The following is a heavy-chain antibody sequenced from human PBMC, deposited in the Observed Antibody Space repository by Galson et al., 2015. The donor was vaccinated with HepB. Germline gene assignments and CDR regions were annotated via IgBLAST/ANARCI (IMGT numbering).Heavy chain of an antibody. CDR1: GFTFSSYS. CDR2: ISSSSSTI. Sequence: SLRLSCAASGFTFSSYSMNWVRQAPGKGLEWVSYISSSSSTIYYADSVKGRFTISRDNAKNSLYLQMNSLRAEDTAVYYCARLSDNQLWTVPPDYWGQGTLVTVSS. J-gene: IGHJ4*02. D-gene: IGHD5-18*01. V-gene: IGHV3-48*01. CDR3: ARLSDNQLWTVPPDY.